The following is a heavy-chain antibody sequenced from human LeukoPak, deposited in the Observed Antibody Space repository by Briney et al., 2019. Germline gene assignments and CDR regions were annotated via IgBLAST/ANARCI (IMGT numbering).Heavy chain of an antibody. J-gene: IGHJ4*02. D-gene: IGHD6-19*01. CDR1: EYTFTNHW. V-gene: IGHV5-51*01. CDR3: ARQGRQRLVVVGETYFDY. Sequence: GESLKISCKGSEYTFTNHWIGWVRQMPGKGLEWMGIIYPSDSDTRYSPSFQGQVTISADKSISTAYLQWSSLKASDTAMYYCARQGRQRLVVVGETYFDYWGQGTLVTVSS. CDR2: IYPSDSDT.